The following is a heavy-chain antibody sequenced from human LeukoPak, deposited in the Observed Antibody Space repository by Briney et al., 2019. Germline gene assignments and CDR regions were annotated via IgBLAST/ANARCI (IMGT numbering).Heavy chain of an antibody. J-gene: IGHJ4*02. CDR1: NYSITSGYF. Sequence: SETLSLTCAVSNYSITSGYFWGCIRQPPGKGLESIASIYHSGTTYYNPSLRNRVTLFVDTSKNQFSLKLTSLTAADTAVYYCARDGVFHDSDGYSFDYWGQGTLVTVSS. CDR2: IYHSGTT. CDR3: ARDGVFHDSDGYSFDY. V-gene: IGHV4-38-2*02. D-gene: IGHD3-22*01.